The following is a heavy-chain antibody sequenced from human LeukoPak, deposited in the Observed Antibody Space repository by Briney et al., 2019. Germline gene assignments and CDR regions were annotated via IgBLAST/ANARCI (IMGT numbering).Heavy chain of an antibody. V-gene: IGHV3-48*03. J-gene: IGHJ6*02. D-gene: IGHD4-17*01. Sequence: GGSLRFSCAASGFTLNSHEINWLRQAPGKGLEWVSYISSSGTITYYADSLKGRFTISRDNANNSVYLQMNSLRDEDTAVYYCARERIDYSDYGLYYGMDVWGQGTTVTVSS. CDR2: ISSSGTIT. CDR1: GFTLNSHE. CDR3: ARERIDYSDYGLYYGMDV.